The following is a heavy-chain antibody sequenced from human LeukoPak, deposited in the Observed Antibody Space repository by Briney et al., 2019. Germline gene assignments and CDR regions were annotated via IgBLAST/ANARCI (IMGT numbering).Heavy chain of an antibody. Sequence: PGGSLRLSCAASGFTVSTNYMSWVRQAPGKGLEWIGYIFYSGSSNYNPSFRGRVTMSVDTSESQFSLKLNSVTAAGTAVYYCARGTRRLYGDSGYYYGEFDYWGQGRLVIVSS. CDR2: IFYSGSS. CDR1: GFTVSTNY. CDR3: ARGTRRLYGDSGYYYGEFDY. D-gene: IGHD3-22*01. V-gene: IGHV4-59*02. J-gene: IGHJ4*02.